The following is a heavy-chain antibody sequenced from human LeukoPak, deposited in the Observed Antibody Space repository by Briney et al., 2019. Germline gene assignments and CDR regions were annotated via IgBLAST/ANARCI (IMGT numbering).Heavy chain of an antibody. D-gene: IGHD3-9*01. CDR2: INSDGSST. CDR3: ARAERKTYYDILTGYYRTIDY. J-gene: IGHJ4*02. Sequence: PGGSLRLSCAASGFTFSSYWMHWVRQAPGKGLVWVSRINSDGSSTSYADSVKGRFTISRDNAKNTLYLQMNSLRAEDTAVYYCARAERKTYYDILTGYYRTIDYWGQGTLVTVSS. CDR1: GFTFSSYW. V-gene: IGHV3-74*01.